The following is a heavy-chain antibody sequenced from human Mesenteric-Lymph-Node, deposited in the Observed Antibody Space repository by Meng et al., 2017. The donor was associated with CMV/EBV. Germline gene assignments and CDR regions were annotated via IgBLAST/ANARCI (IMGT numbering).Heavy chain of an antibody. J-gene: IGHJ2*01. CDR2: INHSGST. Sequence: SFSGYYWSWIRQTPGKGLEWIGEINHSGSTNYNPSLKSRVTISVDTSKNQFSLKLSSVTAADTAVYYCAREPLGYSGYDYRGWYFDLWGRGTLVTVSS. V-gene: IGHV4-34*01. D-gene: IGHD5-12*01. CDR3: AREPLGYSGYDYRGWYFDL. CDR1: SFSGYY.